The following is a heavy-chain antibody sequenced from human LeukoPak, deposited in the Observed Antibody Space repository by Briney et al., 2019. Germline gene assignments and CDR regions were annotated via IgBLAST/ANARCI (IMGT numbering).Heavy chain of an antibody. CDR1: GYTFTGYY. Sequence: ASVKVSCKASGYTFTGYYMHWVRQAPGQGLEWMGWINPNSGGTNYAQKFQGRVTMTRDTSISTAYMELSRLRSDDTAVYYCARAKYYYGSGTYGMDVWAKGPRSPSP. CDR3: ARAKYYYGSGTYGMDV. V-gene: IGHV1-2*02. D-gene: IGHD3-10*01. CDR2: INPNSGGT. J-gene: IGHJ6*02.